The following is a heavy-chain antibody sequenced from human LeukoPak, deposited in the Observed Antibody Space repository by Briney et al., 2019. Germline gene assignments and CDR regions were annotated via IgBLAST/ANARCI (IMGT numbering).Heavy chain of an antibody. CDR2: VYYSGST. Sequence: SETLSLTCTVSGGSINNYYWSWIRQPPGKGLEWIGYVYYSGSTNCDPSLKSRVTISVDTSKNQFSLKLTSVTAADAAVYYCARDLGYDGFDWAPWGQGTLVTVSS. V-gene: IGHV4-59*12. J-gene: IGHJ5*02. CDR3: ARDLGYDGFDWAP. CDR1: GGSINNYY. D-gene: IGHD5-12*01.